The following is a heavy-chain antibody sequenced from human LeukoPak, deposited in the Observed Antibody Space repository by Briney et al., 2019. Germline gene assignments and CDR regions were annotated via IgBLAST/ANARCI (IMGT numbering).Heavy chain of an antibody. CDR1: GFTFSIYA. D-gene: IGHD3-22*01. V-gene: IGHV3-23*01. CDR2: ITSSGDGT. CDR3: AKDRPNYYGSNGHYYRRDGDY. Sequence: GSLRLSCAASGFTFSIYAMSWVRQAPGKGLQWVSSITSSGDGTYYADSVKGRFTISRDNSENMLYLQMNSLRVEDTAVYFCAKDRPNYYGSNGHYYRRDGDYWGQGTLVTVSS. J-gene: IGHJ4*02.